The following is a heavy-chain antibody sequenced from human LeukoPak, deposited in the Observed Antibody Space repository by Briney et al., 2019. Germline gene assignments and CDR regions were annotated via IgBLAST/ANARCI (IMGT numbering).Heavy chain of an antibody. CDR2: ISYEVSNK. Sequence: GGSLRLSCTPSGFTFSSYGIRWVRPAPRKGRGWVALISYEVSNKKHTDSVKGRFTIARDNSKNTLYLQMNSLRAEDTAVYYCAKARRSWTYYYYYGMDVWGQGTTVTVSS. V-gene: IGHV3-30*18. CDR1: GFTFSSYG. CDR3: AKARRSWTYYYYYGMDV. D-gene: IGHD3/OR15-3a*01. J-gene: IGHJ6*02.